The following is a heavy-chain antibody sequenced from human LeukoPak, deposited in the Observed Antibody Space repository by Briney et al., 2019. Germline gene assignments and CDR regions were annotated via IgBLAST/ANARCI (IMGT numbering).Heavy chain of an antibody. CDR3: ATGPLGIFNY. D-gene: IGHD7-27*01. V-gene: IGHV4-39*06. J-gene: IGHJ4*02. Sequence: SETLSLTCTVSGGSISSSSYYWGWIRQPPGKGLEWIGSIYYSGSTYYNPSLKSRVTISVDTSKNQFPLKLSSVTAADTAVYYCATGPLGIFNYWGQGTLVTVSS. CDR2: IYYSGST. CDR1: GGSISSSSYY.